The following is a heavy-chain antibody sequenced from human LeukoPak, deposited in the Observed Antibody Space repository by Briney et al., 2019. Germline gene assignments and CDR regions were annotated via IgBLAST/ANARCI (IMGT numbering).Heavy chain of an antibody. D-gene: IGHD3-10*01. CDR2: ISYDGSNK. V-gene: IGHV3-30*04. Sequence: GGSLRLSCAASGFTFSSYAMHWVRQAPGKGLEWVAVISYDGSNKYYADSVKGRFTISRDNSKNTLYLQMNSLRAEDTAVYYCAKDWRGSRDYYYYYMDVWGKGTTVTVSS. CDR3: AKDWRGSRDYYYYYMDV. J-gene: IGHJ6*03. CDR1: GFTFSSYA.